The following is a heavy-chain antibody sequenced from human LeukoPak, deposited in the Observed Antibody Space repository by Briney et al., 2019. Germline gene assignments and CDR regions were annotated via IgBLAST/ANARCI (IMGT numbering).Heavy chain of an antibody. V-gene: IGHV3-9*01. D-gene: IGHD6-13*01. CDR3: AKDLESSSSWYFDY. CDR2: ISWNSGSI. J-gene: IGHJ4*02. Sequence: PGRSLRLSCAASGFTFDDYAMHWVRQAPGKGLEWVSGISWNSGSIGYADSVKGRFTISRDNAKNSLYLQMNSLRAEDTALYYCAKDLESSSSWYFDYWGQGTLVTVSS. CDR1: GFTFDDYA.